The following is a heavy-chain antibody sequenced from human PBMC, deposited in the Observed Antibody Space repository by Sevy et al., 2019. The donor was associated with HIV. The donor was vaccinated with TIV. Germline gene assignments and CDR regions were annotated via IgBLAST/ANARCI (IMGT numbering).Heavy chain of an antibody. Sequence: GGSLRLSCAASGFTFSSYGMHWVRQAPGKGLEWVAVIWYDGSNKYYADSVKGRFTISRDNSKNTLYLQMNSLRAEDTAVYYWARDRKWTAAGSNLYYYYYGMDVWGQGTTVTVSS. CDR3: ARDRKWTAAGSNLYYYYYGMDV. V-gene: IGHV3-33*01. D-gene: IGHD6-13*01. CDR2: IWYDGSNK. CDR1: GFTFSSYG. J-gene: IGHJ6*02.